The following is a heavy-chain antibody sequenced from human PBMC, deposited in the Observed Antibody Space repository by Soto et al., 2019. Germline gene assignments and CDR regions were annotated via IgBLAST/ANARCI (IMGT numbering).Heavy chain of an antibody. CDR1: GFTFSSYA. Sequence: GGSLRLSCSASGFTFSSYAMHWVRQAPGKGLEYVSAISSIGGSTYYADSVKGRFTISRDNSKNTLYLQMSSLRSEDTAVYYCVKVGFTYHFDYWGQGTLVTVSS. CDR2: ISSIGGST. D-gene: IGHD3-16*01. J-gene: IGHJ4*02. CDR3: VKVGFTYHFDY. V-gene: IGHV3-64D*06.